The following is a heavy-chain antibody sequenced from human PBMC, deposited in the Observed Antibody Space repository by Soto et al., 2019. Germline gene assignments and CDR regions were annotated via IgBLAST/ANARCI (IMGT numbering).Heavy chain of an antibody. V-gene: IGHV4-31*03. CDR1: GGSISSGGYY. D-gene: IGHD3-22*01. J-gene: IGHJ1*01. Sequence: SXTLSLTCTVSGGSISSGGYYCSWNLQHQGKRLEWIGYIYYSGSTYYNPSLKSRVTISVDTSKNQFSLKLSSVTAADTAVYYCARTSGYDSSGYNAEYFQHWGQGTLVTVSS. CDR3: ARTSGYDSSGYNAEYFQH. CDR2: IYYSGST.